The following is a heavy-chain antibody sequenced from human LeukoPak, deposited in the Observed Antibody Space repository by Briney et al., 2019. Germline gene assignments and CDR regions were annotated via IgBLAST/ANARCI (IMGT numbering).Heavy chain of an antibody. CDR3: ARLMDRARRDAFDI. D-gene: IGHD2-2*03. V-gene: IGHV3-48*01. Sequence: GGSLTLSCAASGFTFSNHNMNWVRQAPGKGLEGISYISSSSSTKNYADSVKGRFTVSRDNAWNSLYLQMNSLRAEDTAVYYCARLMDRARRDAFDIWGQGTMVTVSS. CDR1: GFTFSNHN. CDR2: ISSSSSTK. J-gene: IGHJ3*02.